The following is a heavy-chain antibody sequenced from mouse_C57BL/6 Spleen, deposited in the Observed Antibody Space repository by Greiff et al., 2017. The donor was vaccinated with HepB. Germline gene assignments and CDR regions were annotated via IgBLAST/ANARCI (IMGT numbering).Heavy chain of an antibody. J-gene: IGHJ3*01. D-gene: IGHD2-3*01. CDR1: GYTFTSYW. Sequence: LQQPGAELVKPGASVKLSCKASGYTFTSYWMQWVKQRPGQGLEWIGEIDPSDSYTNYNQKFKGKATLTVDTSSSTAYMQLSSLTSEDSAVYYCARARGYDGPFADWGQGTLVTVSA. V-gene: IGHV1-50*01. CDR3: ARARGYDGPFAD. CDR2: IDPSDSYT.